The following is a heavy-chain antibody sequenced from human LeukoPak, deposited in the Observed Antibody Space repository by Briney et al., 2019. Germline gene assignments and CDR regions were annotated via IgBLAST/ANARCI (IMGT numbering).Heavy chain of an antibody. V-gene: IGHV4-39*01. CDR2: IYYSGST. CDR1: GGSISRNNYY. Sequence: PSETLSLTCTVSGGSISRNNYYWDWIRQPPGKGLEYIGSIYYSGSTYYTPSLKSRVTISVDTSKNQFSLKLSSVTATDTAVYYCARHRGSSSNFDYWGQGTLVTVSS. D-gene: IGHD6-6*01. CDR3: ARHRGSSSNFDY. J-gene: IGHJ4*02.